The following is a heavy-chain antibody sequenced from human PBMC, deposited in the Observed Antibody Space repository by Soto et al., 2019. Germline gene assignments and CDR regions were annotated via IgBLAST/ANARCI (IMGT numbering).Heavy chain of an antibody. CDR1: GGTFSSYP. CDR2: IIPIFGTA. CDR3: ARAGSSSSVVSYYYYGMDV. J-gene: IGHJ6*02. V-gene: IGHV1-69*06. D-gene: IGHD6-6*01. Sequence: AVKVSCKASGGTFSSYPISWVRQAPGQGLDWMGGIIPIFGTANYAQKFQGRVTITADKSTSTAYMELSSLRSEDTAVYYCARAGSSSSVVSYYYYGMDVWGQGTTVTVSS.